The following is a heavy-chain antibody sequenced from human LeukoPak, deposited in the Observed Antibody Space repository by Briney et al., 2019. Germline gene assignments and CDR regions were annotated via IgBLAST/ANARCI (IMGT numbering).Heavy chain of an antibody. CDR1: GGSISSYY. V-gene: IGHV4-59*01. CDR2: VYYSGST. D-gene: IGHD2-2*01. J-gene: IGHJ4*02. CDR3: ASGFRGQLGYFDY. Sequence: SETLSLTRTVSGGSISSYYWSWIRQPPGKGLEWIGYVYYSGSTNYNPSLKSRVTMSVDTSKNHFSLKLSSVTAADTAVYYCASGFRGQLGYFDYWGQGTLVTVSS.